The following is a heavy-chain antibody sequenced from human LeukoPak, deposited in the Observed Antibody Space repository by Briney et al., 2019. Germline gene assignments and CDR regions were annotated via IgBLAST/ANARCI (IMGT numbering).Heavy chain of an antibody. Sequence: SETLSLTCTVSVGPISSYYWSWIRQPAGKGLEWIGRIYTSGSTNYNPFLKSRVTMSVDTSKNQFSLKLSSVTAADTAEFYLGRRPNSRKNWFDPWGQGTMVTVSS. V-gene: IGHV4-4*07. CDR2: IYTSGST. J-gene: IGHJ5*02. CDR1: VGPISSYY. CDR3: GRRPNSRKNWFDP. D-gene: IGHD2/OR15-2a*01.